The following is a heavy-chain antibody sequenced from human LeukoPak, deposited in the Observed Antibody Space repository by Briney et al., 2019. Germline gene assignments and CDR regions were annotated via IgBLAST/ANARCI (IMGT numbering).Heavy chain of an antibody. V-gene: IGHV1-46*01. D-gene: IGHD1-26*01. CDR3: ARSGIVATNWFDP. Sequence: ASVKVSCKASGGTFSSYAISWVRQAPGQGLEWMGIINPSGGSTSYAQKFQGRVTMTRDTSTSTVYMELSSLRSEDTAVYYCARSGIVATNWFDPWGQGTLVTVSS. CDR1: GGTFSSYA. J-gene: IGHJ5*02. CDR2: INPSGGST.